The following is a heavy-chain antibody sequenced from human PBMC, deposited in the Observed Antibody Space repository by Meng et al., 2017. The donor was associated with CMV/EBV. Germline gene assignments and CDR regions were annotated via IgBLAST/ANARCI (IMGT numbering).Heavy chain of an antibody. V-gene: IGHV1-69*02. J-gene: IGHJ5*02. CDR3: ARASKKGDDP. CDR1: GGSFGRYT. CDR2: NIPILGIA. D-gene: IGHD3-16*01. Sequence: KVCCKASGGSFGRYTNSWVGQAPGQRLEWIGRNIPILGIANYAQKFQGKVTSTEDKSTGTAYMELSSLRSEDTAVYYCARASKKGDDPWGQGTLVTVSS.